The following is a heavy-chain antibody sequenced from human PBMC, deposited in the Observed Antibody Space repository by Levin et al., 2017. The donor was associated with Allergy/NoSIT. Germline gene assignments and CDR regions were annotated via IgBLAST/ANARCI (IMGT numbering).Heavy chain of an antibody. V-gene: IGHV3-33*01. Sequence: GESLKISCAASGFTFSSYGMHWVRQAPGKGLEWVAVIWYDGSNKYYADSVKGRISISRDNSKSTLYLQMNSLSAEDTAVYYCARDRYSYGYKASDIWGQGTMVTVSS. CDR2: IWYDGSNK. CDR1: GFTFSSYG. D-gene: IGHD5-18*01. J-gene: IGHJ3*02. CDR3: ARDRYSYGYKASDI.